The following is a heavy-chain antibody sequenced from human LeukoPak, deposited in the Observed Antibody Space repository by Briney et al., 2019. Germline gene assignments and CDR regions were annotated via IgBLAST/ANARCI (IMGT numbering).Heavy chain of an antibody. CDR2: INTNMGNP. J-gene: IGHJ3*02. Sequence: ASVKVSCKASGYTFTSYAMNWVRQAPGQGLEWRGWINTNMGNPTYAQGFTGRFVFYLDTSVSTAYLQISSLKAEDTAVYYCAREGGDIVVVVAANDAFDIWGQGTMVTVSS. D-gene: IGHD2-15*01. V-gene: IGHV7-4-1*02. CDR1: GYTFTSYA. CDR3: AREGGDIVVVVAANDAFDI.